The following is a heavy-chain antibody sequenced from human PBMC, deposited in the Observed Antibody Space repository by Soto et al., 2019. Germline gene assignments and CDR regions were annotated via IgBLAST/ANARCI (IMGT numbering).Heavy chain of an antibody. CDR1: AGAFSSYA. V-gene: IGHV1-69*01. Sequence: QVQLVQSGAEVKKPGSSVKVSCTTSAGAFSSYAISWVRQAPGQGLEWMGGIIPVVGTTNYAQKFQGRVTITADESTSATYMELSSLTSEDTAVYYCARGLKLVDYWGQGTLVTVSS. J-gene: IGHJ4*02. CDR2: IIPVVGTT. D-gene: IGHD6-6*01. CDR3: ARGLKLVDY.